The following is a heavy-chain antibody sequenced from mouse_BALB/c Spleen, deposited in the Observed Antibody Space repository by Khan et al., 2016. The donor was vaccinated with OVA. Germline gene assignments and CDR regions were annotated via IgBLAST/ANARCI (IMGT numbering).Heavy chain of an antibody. CDR1: GSTFTNFY. V-gene: IGHV1S56*01. Sequence: QIQLVQSGPELVKPGASVRISCKASGSTFTNFYIHWVKQRPGQGLEWIGWIYPGNVNTKYNENFKGKATLTADTSSSTAYMLLSSLTSEDAAVYVGARGDYYGTYAMDYWGQGTSVIVSS. J-gene: IGHJ4*01. CDR3: ARGDYYGTYAMDY. CDR2: IYPGNVNT. D-gene: IGHD1-1*01.